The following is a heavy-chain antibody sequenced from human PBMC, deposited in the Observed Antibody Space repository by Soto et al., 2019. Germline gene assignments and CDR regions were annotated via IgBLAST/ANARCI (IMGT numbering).Heavy chain of an antibody. D-gene: IGHD3-16*01. V-gene: IGHV3-73*01. CDR2: IRIKANSYAT. CDR1: AFTPSGSA. J-gene: IGHJ5*02. Sequence: PEGSLRLSCAPAAFTPSGSAMHWVRQAFGKGLEWVGRIRIKANSYATAYAASVKGRFTISRDDSKNTAYLQMNSLKTEDTAVYYCTKYVSWSQGTLVTVS. CDR3: TKYVS.